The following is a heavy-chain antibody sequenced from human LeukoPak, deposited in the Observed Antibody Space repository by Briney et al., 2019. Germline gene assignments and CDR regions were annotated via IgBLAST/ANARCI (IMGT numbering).Heavy chain of an antibody. D-gene: IGHD5-24*01. J-gene: IGHJ4*02. CDR2: ISAYNGNT. CDR3: ARALVDGYKELGY. V-gene: IGHV1-18*01. CDR1: GYTFTTYG. Sequence: ASVKVSCKASGYTFTTYGITWVRQAPGQGLEWMGCISAYNGNTNYAQKLQGRVTMTTHTSTSTAYMELRSLRSDDTAVYYCARALVDGYKELGYWGQGTLVTVSS.